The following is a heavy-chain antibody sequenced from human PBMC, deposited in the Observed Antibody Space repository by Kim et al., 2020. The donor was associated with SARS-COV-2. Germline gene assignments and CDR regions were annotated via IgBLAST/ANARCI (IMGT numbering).Heavy chain of an antibody. CDR2: IKPSNGVK. J-gene: IGHJ4*02. CDR1: GYTFTSYH. Sequence: ASVKVSCKASGYTFTSYHIHWVRQAPGQGLEWMGIIKPSNGVKTYTQKFQGRVTMSSDTSTSTVYMDLSSLTSEDTAIYYCARELGSTYHFDLWGQGTLV. V-gene: IGHV1-46*01. D-gene: IGHD3-10*01. CDR3: ARELGSTYHFDL.